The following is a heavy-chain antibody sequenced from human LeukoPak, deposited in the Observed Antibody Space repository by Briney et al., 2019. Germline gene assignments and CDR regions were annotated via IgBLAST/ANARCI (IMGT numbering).Heavy chain of an antibody. CDR1: GGSFSGYY. V-gene: IGHV4-34*01. Sequence: PSETLSLTCAVYGGSFSGYYWSWIRQPPGKGLEWIWAINHSGSTNYNPSLKSRVTISVDTSKNQFSLKLSSVTAADTAVYYCARGTYCRSTSCYRVLPLYFQHWGQGTLVTVSS. D-gene: IGHD2-2*01. CDR2: INHSGST. CDR3: ARGTYCRSTSCYRVLPLYFQH. J-gene: IGHJ1*01.